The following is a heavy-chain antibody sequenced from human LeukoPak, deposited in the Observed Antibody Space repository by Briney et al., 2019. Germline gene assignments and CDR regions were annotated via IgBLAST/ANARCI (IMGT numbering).Heavy chain of an antibody. CDR2: INPNTAGT. V-gene: IGHV1-2*02. J-gene: IGHJ6*03. D-gene: IGHD4-17*01. CDR1: GYTFSDHY. CDR3: ATSVGDYKAGYYYYLGV. Sequence: ASVKVSCKTSGYTFSDHYVQWVRQAPGQGFEWMGWINPNTAGTNYAQKFLGRVTLTWDTSIGTAYMELNRLTSDDTAVYFCATSVGDYKAGYYYYLGVWGKGTSVTVSS.